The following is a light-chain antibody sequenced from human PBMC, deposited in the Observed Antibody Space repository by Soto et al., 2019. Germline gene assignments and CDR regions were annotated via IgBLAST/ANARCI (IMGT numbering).Light chain of an antibody. CDR1: QSISSY. CDR3: QQSYSTPLT. CDR2: AAS. J-gene: IGKJ4*01. V-gene: IGKV1-39*01. Sequence: DIQMTQSPSYLSASVGDRVTITCRASQSISSYLNWYQQKPGKATKLLIYAASSLQSGVPSRFSGSGSGTDFTLTISSLQPEDFATYYCQQSYSTPLTFGGGTKVEIK.